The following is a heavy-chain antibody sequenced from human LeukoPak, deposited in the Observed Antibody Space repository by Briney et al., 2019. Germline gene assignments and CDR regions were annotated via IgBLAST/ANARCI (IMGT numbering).Heavy chain of an antibody. CDR2: IDVSGDST. V-gene: IGHV3-23*01. J-gene: IGHJ3*02. Sequence: GGSLRLSCAASGFTFNNYAMTWVRQAPGKGLEWVSAIDVSGDSTYYADSVKGRFTISRDNFNNTLYLQMTSLRGEDTAFYYCVKGIGRGVSDAYDMWGQGTMVTVSS. D-gene: IGHD2-21*01. CDR3: VKGIGRGVSDAYDM. CDR1: GFTFNNYA.